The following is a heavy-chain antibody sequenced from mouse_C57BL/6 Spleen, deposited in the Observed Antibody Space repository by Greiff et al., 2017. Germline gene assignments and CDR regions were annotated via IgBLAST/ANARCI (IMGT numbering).Heavy chain of an antibody. V-gene: IGHV2-5*01. Sequence: VKLQESGPGLVQPSQSLSITCTVSGFSLTSYGVHWVRQSPGKGLEWLGVIWRGGSTDYNAAFMSRLSITKDNTKSQVFFKMNSLQADDTAIYYCAKGGGPAMGYWGQGTSVTVSS. CDR3: AKGGGPAMGY. J-gene: IGHJ4*01. CDR2: IWRGGST. CDR1: GFSLTSYG.